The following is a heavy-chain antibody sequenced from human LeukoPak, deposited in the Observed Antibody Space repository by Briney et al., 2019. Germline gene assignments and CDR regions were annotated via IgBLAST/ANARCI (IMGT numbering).Heavy chain of an antibody. CDR3: ARAWFGESAYTFDY. CDR2: IYYSGST. CDR1: GGSISSSSYY. V-gene: IGHV4-39*07. D-gene: IGHD3-10*01. J-gene: IGHJ4*02. Sequence: SETLSLTCTVSGGSISSSSYYWGWIRQPPGKGLEWIGSIYYSGSTYYNPSLKSRVTISVDTSRNQFSLNLSSVTAADTAVYYCARAWFGESAYTFDYWGQGTLVTVSS.